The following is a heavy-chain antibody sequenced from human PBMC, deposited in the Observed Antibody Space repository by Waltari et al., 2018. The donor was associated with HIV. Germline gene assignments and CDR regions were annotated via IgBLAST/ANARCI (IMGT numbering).Heavy chain of an antibody. Sequence: VQLVQSGAALKQPGASVTFTCKASGDNFDSFDGNWVRQATGHCIECLGRKNPNRGNRGHARKFVGRRTLTKNAGINTFYVELTRLTSQDSGVYYCTVSRPGAMFGDFWGQGTQVSVSS. CDR2: KNPNRGNR. V-gene: IGHV1-8*01. CDR3: TVSRPGAMFGDF. D-gene: IGHD3-3*01. CDR1: GDNFDSFD. J-gene: IGHJ4*02.